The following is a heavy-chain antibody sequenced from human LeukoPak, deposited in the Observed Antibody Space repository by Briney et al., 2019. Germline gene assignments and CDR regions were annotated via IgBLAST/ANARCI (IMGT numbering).Heavy chain of an antibody. V-gene: IGHV3-30*02. CDR1: GFPFCSYV. D-gene: IGHD1-1*01. J-gene: IGHJ4*02. CDR3: AKLEPSEFDY. CDR2: IRHDGSNK. Sequence: GEPLRHSCCASGFPFCSYVMQWVRPPPARGLECVAFIRHDGSNKYYAASVKGRFTISRANPKNTLYLQMNSLRAEDTAVYYCAKLEPSEFDYWGQGTLVTVSS.